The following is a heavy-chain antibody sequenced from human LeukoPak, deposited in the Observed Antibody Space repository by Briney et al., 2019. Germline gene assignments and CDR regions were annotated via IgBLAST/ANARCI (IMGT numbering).Heavy chain of an antibody. CDR2: ISPDGRST. V-gene: IGHV3-74*01. J-gene: IGHJ4*02. CDR3: ARAHDGNYGCFDN. D-gene: IGHD1-7*01. Sequence: PGGSLRLSCAASGFTFSSYWMHWVPQAPGKGLVWVSRISPDGRSTTYADSVKGRFTISRDNAKNTLYLQMNSLSAEDTAVYYCARAHDGNYGCFDNWGQGTLVTVSS. CDR1: GFTFSSYW.